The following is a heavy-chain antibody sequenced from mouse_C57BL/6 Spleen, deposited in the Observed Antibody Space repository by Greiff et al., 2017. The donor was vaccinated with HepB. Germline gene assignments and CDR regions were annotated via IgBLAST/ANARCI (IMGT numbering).Heavy chain of an antibody. Sequence: VQLQQSGPELVKPGASVKISCKASGYAFSSSWMNWVKQRPGKGLEWIGRIYPGDGDTNYNGKFKGKATLTADKSSSTAYMQRSSLTSKDSAVYFCAREGYYGSDDYWGQGTTLTVSS. CDR1: GYAFSSSW. CDR2: IYPGDGDT. V-gene: IGHV1-82*01. CDR3: AREGYYGSDDY. J-gene: IGHJ2*01. D-gene: IGHD1-1*01.